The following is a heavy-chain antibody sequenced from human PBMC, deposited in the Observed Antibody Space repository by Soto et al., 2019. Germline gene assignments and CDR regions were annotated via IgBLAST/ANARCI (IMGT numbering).Heavy chain of an antibody. J-gene: IGHJ2*01. V-gene: IGHV1-69*13. CDR2: IIPIFGTA. D-gene: IGHD6-13*01. CDR3: ASIAAAVKNWYFDL. Sequence: SVKVSCKASGGTFSSYAISWVRQAPGQGLEWMGGIIPIFGTANYAQKFQGRVTITADESTSTAYMELSSLRSEDTAVYYCASIAAAVKNWYFDLWGRGTLVTVSS. CDR1: GGTFSSYA.